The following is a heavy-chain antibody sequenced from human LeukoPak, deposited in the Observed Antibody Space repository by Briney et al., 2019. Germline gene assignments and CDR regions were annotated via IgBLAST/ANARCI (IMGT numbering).Heavy chain of an antibody. D-gene: IGHD4-17*01. CDR1: GYTFTSYG. CDR3: AREGGGDYGDFSPLGP. Sequence: ASVKVSCKASGYTFTSYGISWVRQAPGQGLEWMGIINPSGGSTSYAQKFQGRVTMTRDTSTSTVYMELSSLKSEDTAVYYCAREGGGDYGDFSPLGPWGQGTLVTVSS. V-gene: IGHV1-46*01. CDR2: INPSGGST. J-gene: IGHJ5*02.